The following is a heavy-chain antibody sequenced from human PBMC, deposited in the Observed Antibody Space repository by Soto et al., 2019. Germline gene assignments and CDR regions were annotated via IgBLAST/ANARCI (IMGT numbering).Heavy chain of an antibody. CDR2: INHSGST. Sequence: PSETLSLTCAVYGGSFSGYYWSWIRQPPGKGLEWIGEINHSGSTNYNPSLKSRVTISVDTSKNQFSLKLSSVTAADTAVYYCARGLRMVRGFDYWGQGTLVTVSS. V-gene: IGHV4-34*01. D-gene: IGHD3-10*01. CDR1: GGSFSGYY. CDR3: ARGLRMVRGFDY. J-gene: IGHJ4*02.